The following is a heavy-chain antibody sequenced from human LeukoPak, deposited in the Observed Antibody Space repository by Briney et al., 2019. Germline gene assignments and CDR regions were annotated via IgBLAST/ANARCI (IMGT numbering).Heavy chain of an antibody. CDR1: GFTFSSYE. CDR3: ARVGSGWYGGAFDI. CDR2: ISSSGSTI. V-gene: IGHV3-48*03. D-gene: IGHD6-19*01. Sequence: GGSLRLSCAASGFTFSSYEMNWVRQAPGKGLEWVSYISSSGSTIYYADSVKGRFTISRDNAKNSLYLQMNSLRAEDTAVYYCARVGSGWYGGAFDIWGQGTMVTVSS. J-gene: IGHJ3*02.